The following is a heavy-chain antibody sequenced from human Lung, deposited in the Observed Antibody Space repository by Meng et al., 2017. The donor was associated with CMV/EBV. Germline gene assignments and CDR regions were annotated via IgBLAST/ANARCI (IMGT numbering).Heavy chain of an antibody. CDR2: IKSTTDGGTT. V-gene: IGHV3-15*01. D-gene: IGHD1-26*01. CDR3: AATQVGAPDY. Sequence: CAFSALTFDHAWMSWVRQAPGKGLDWVGRIKSTTDGGTTDYTAPVKGRFTISRDDSKNTVHLQMNSLKSEDTAVDYCAATQVGAPDYWGQGTLVTVSS. CDR1: ALTFDHAW. J-gene: IGHJ4*02.